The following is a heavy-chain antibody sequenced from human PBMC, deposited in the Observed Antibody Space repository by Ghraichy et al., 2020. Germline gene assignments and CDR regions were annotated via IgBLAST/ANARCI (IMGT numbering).Heavy chain of an antibody. J-gene: IGHJ3*02. CDR3: ARPNWNYEDAFDI. CDR1: GYTFTGYY. V-gene: IGHV1-2*02. CDR2: INPNSGGT. D-gene: IGHD1-7*01. Sequence: ASVKVSCKASGYTFTGYYMHWVRQAPGQGLEWMGWINPNSGGTNYAQKFQGRVTMTRDTSISTAYMELSRLRSDDTAVYYCARPNWNYEDAFDIWGQGTMVTVSS.